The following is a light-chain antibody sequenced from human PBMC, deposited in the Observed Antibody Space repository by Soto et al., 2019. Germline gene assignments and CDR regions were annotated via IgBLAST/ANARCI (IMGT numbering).Light chain of an antibody. CDR2: SAF. J-gene: IGKJ5*01. CDR1: QGIYNY. V-gene: IGKV1-9*01. Sequence: DIQLTQSPSFLSASVGDRVTITCRASQGIYNYLAWYQQKPGKAPKLLIHSAFTLQSGVPSRFSGSGSGTEFTLTISSLQPEDFATYYCQQRHSYPITFGQGTRLEIK. CDR3: QQRHSYPIT.